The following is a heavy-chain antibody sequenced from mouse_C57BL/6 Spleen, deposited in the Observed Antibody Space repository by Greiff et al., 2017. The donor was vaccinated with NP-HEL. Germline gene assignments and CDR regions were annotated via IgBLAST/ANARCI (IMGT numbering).Heavy chain of an antibody. CDR2: ISYDGSN. D-gene: IGHD2-4*01. V-gene: IGHV3-6*01. Sequence: DVKLQESGPGLVKPSQSLSLTCSVTGYSITSGYYWNWIRQFPGNKLEWMGYISYDGSNNYNPSLKNRISITRDTSKNQFFLKLNSVTTEDTATYYCAREGYYDYERGFDYWGQGTTLTVSS. CDR1: GYSITSGYY. J-gene: IGHJ2*01. CDR3: AREGYYDYERGFDY.